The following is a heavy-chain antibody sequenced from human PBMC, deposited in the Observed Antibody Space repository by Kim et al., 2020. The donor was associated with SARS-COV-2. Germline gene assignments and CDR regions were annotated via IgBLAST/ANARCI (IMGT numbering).Heavy chain of an antibody. CDR3: ARHDPQWLRFEGYFDY. D-gene: IGHD5-12*01. CDR2: IYYSGST. Sequence: SETLSLTCTVSGGSISSSSYYWGWIRQPPGKGLEGIGSIYYSGSTYYNPSLKSRVTISVDTSKNQFSLKLSSVTAADTAVYYCARHDPQWLRFEGYFDYWGQGTLVTVSS. J-gene: IGHJ4*02. CDR1: GGSISSSSYY. V-gene: IGHV4-39*01.